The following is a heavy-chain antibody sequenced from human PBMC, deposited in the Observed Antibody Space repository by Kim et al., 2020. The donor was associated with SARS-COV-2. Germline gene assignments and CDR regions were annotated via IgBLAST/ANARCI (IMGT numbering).Heavy chain of an antibody. V-gene: IGHV4-39*01. CDR2: IYYSGST. Sequence: SETLSLTCTVSGGSISSSSYYWGWIRRPPGKGLEWIGSIYYSGSTYYNPSLKSRVTISVDTSKNQFSLKLSSVTAADTAVYYCARQGWGSGYDLGFDYWGQGTLVTVSS. J-gene: IGHJ4*02. CDR3: ARQGWGSGYDLGFDY. CDR1: GGSISSSSYY. D-gene: IGHD5-12*01.